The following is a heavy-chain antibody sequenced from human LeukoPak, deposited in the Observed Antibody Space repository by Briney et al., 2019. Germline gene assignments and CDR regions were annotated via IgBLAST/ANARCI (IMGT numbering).Heavy chain of an antibody. CDR3: ATRRGYYYDSSGSEY. CDR1: GYTFTGYY. Sequence: ASVKVSCKASGYTFTGYYMHWVRQAPGQGLEWMGGFDPEDGETIYAQKFQGRVTMTEDTSTDTAYMELSSLRSEDTAVYYCATRRGYYYDSSGSEYWGQGTLVTVSS. V-gene: IGHV1-24*01. D-gene: IGHD3-22*01. J-gene: IGHJ4*02. CDR2: FDPEDGET.